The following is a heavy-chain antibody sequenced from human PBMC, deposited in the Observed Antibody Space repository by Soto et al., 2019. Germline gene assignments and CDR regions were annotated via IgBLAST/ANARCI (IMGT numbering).Heavy chain of an antibody. Sequence: PSETLSLTCAVSGGSISSGGYSWSWIRQPPGKGLEWIGYIYHSGSTYYNPSLKSRVTISVDRSKNQFSLKLSSVTAADTAAYYCARAHGYSYGDFDYWGQGTLVTVSS. J-gene: IGHJ4*02. CDR2: IYHSGST. V-gene: IGHV4-30-2*01. CDR3: ARAHGYSYGDFDY. CDR1: GGSISSGGYS. D-gene: IGHD5-18*01.